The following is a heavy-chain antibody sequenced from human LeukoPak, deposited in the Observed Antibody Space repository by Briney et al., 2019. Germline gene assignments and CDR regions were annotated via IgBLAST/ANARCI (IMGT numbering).Heavy chain of an antibody. CDR1: GGPFSGYY. CDR2: INHSGST. Sequence: SETLSLTCAVYGGPFSGYYWNWIRQSPGKGLEWIGEINHSGSTNYNPSLKSRVTISVDTSKNQFSLKLSSETAADTAVYYCASGRATYDFWSGYLFDYWGQGTLVTVSS. D-gene: IGHD3-3*01. V-gene: IGHV4-34*01. CDR3: ASGRATYDFWSGYLFDY. J-gene: IGHJ4*02.